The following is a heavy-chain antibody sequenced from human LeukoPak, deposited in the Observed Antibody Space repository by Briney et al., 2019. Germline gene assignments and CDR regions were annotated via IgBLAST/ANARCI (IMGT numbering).Heavy chain of an antibody. D-gene: IGHD3-10*01. V-gene: IGHV3-66*01. CDR1: GFTVNSDS. Sequence: PGGSLRLSCAASGFTVNSDSMSWVRQAPGKGLEWVSVIYSGGSTYYADSVKGRFTISRDNSKNTLYLQMNSLRAEDTAVYYCARERGGDYIDLWGQGTLVTVSS. CDR2: IYSGGST. J-gene: IGHJ4*02. CDR3: ARERGGDYIDL.